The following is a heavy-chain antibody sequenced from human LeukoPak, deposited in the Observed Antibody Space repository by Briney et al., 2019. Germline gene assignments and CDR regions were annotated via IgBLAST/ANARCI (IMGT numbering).Heavy chain of an antibody. Sequence: GGSLRLSCAASGFTFSSYWMRWVRQAPGKGLVWVSRINSDGSSTSYADSVKGRFTISRDNAKNTLYLEMNSLRAEDTAFYFCVRGDRTGYFFDNWGQGTLVTVPS. CDR1: GFTFSSYW. CDR2: INSDGSST. J-gene: IGHJ4*02. V-gene: IGHV3-74*01. CDR3: VRGDRTGYFFDN. D-gene: IGHD3-9*01.